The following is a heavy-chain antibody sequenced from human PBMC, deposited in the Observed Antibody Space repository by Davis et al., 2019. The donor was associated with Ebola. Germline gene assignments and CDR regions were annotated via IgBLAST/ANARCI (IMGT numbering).Heavy chain of an antibody. CDR3: ARVRYYPFYYGMDV. D-gene: IGHD3-16*02. V-gene: IGHV4-38-2*02. CDR1: GYSISNGFS. J-gene: IGHJ6*04. CDR2: VYHNGRT. Sequence: MPSETLFLTCTVSGYSISNGFSWGWIRQPPGKGLEWIGSVYHNGRTNYNPSLKSRVTISVDTSKNQFSLKLSSVTAADTAVYYCARVRYYPFYYGMDVWGKGTTVTVAS.